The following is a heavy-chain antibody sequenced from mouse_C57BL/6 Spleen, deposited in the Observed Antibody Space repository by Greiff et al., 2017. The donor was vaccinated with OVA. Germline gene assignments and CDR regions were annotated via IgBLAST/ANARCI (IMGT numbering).Heavy chain of an antibody. J-gene: IGHJ4*01. V-gene: IGHV10-1*01. CDR3: AITPYYYAMDY. CDR1: GFSFNTYA. CDR2: IRSKSNNYAT. Sequence: EVQVVESGGGLVQPKGSLKLSCAASGFSFNTYAMNWVRQAPGKGLEWVARIRSKSNNYATYYADSVKDRFTISRDDSESMLYLQMNNLKTEDTAMYYCAITPYYYAMDYWGQGTSVTVSS.